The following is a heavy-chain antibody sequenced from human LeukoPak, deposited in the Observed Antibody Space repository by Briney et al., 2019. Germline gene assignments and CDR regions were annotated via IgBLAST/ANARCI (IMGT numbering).Heavy chain of an antibody. CDR2: IYYSGST. J-gene: IGHJ3*02. CDR3: ARRKNSAWSTDAFDI. D-gene: IGHD6-19*01. V-gene: IGHV4-59*08. CDR1: GGSINSYY. Sequence: PSETLSLTCTVSGGSINSYYWSWIRQPPGKGLEWVGYIYYSGSTSYNPSLKSRVIISVDTSKNQFSLKLNSVTAADTAVYYCARRKNSAWSTDAFDIWGQGTMVTVSS.